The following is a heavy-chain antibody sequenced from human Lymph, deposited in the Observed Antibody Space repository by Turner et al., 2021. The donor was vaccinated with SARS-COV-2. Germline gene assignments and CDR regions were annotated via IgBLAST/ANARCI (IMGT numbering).Heavy chain of an antibody. CDR3: AKGVRGAMIVLFIPYFDY. Sequence: EVQLLESGGGWVQPGGSLRLSGAASGFTFSSYAMSWLRQAPGKGLECVSAISGSGGYTYYADSVKGRFTISRDNSKNTLYLQMNSLRAEDTAVYYCAKGVRGAMIVLFIPYFDYWGQGTLVTVSS. D-gene: IGHD3-22*01. V-gene: IGHV3-23*01. CDR1: GFTFSSYA. J-gene: IGHJ4*02. CDR2: ISGSGGYT.